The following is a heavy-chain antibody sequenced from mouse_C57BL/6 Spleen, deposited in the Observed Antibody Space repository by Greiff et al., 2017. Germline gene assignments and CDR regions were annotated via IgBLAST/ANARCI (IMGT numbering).Heavy chain of an antibody. J-gene: IGHJ1*03. V-gene: IGHV1-39*01. CDR2: INTNYGTH. D-gene: IGHD1-1*01. Sequence: VQLQQSGPELVKPGASVKISCKASGYSFTDYNMNWVKQSNGKSLEWIGVINTNYGTHSYNQKFKGKATLTVDQSSSTAYMQLNSLTSEDSAVYYCARGGLTTVVGGKYFDVWGTGTTVTVSS. CDR3: ARGGLTTVVGGKYFDV. CDR1: GYSFTDYN.